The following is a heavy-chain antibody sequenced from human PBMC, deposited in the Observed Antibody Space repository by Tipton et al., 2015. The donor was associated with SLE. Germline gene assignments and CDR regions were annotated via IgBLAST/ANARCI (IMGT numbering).Heavy chain of an antibody. D-gene: IGHD4-23*01. CDR2: SYYSGST. V-gene: IGHV4-61*01. Sequence: TLSLTCTVSGGSASSGSYYWSWIRQPPGKGLEWIGYSYYSGSTNYNTSLKSRVTISVDTSKNQFSLRLRSVTAADTAVYYCTRFDGNSDYWGQGTLVTVSS. CDR1: GGSASSGSYY. CDR3: TRFDGNSDY. J-gene: IGHJ4*02.